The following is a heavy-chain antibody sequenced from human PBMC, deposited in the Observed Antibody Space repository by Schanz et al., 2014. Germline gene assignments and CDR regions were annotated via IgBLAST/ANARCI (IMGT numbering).Heavy chain of an antibody. D-gene: IGHD3-10*01. CDR2: ISWNSGSI. J-gene: IGHJ4*02. CDR1: GFPFNEYG. CDR3: AKDGIMVQGVIWERYFDS. Sequence: EVQLVESGGGLVQPGRSLRLSCAASGFPFNEYGMLWVRQAPGKGLEWLSSISWNSGSIDYADSVKGRFTISRDNAKNSLYLQMNSLRAEDTALYYCAKDGIMVQGVIWERYFDSWGQGTLVTVSS. V-gene: IGHV3-9*01.